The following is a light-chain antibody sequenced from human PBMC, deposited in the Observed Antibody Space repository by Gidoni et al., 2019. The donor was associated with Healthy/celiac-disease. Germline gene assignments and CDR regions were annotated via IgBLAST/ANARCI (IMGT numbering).Light chain of an antibody. CDR2: AAS. CDR3: QQYGSSLPWT. J-gene: IGKJ1*01. CDR1: QSVSSSY. Sequence: EIVLTQSPGTLSLSPGERATLSCRARQSVSSSYLAWYQQNLGQAPRLLIHAASSRAPGIPDRFIGRWSGTDFPLPIRRLEPEEFAVYYCQQYGSSLPWTFGQGTKVEIK. V-gene: IGKV3-20*01.